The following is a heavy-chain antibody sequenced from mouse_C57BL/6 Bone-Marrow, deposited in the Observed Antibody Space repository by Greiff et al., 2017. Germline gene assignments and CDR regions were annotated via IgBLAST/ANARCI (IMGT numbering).Heavy chain of an antibody. CDR1: YTFSRRVH. CDR2: GQGLEWIG. J-gene: IGHJ1*03. D-gene: IGHD2-2*01. V-gene: IGHV1-87*01. CDR3: SEDSAVYYCAWGGYDGGYWYFDV. Sequence: VQLQQSGPELARPWASVKISCQAFYTFSRRVHFAIRATNYWMQWVKQRPGQGLEWIGAIYPGNGDPSDNQKVKGKATLTADKYSSTADMQLSRLTSEDSAVYYCAWGGYDGGYWYFDVWGTGTTVTVSS.